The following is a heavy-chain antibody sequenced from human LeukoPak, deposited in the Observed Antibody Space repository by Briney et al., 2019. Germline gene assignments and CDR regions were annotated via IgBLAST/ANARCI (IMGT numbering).Heavy chain of an antibody. Sequence: GGSLRLSRAASGFTFSSYSMNWVRQAPGKGRERVSSISSSSSYIYYADSVKGRFTISRDNAKNSLYLQMNSLRAEDTAVYYCARIYSYGLLDYWGQGTLVTVSS. V-gene: IGHV3-21*01. D-gene: IGHD5-18*01. CDR3: ARIYSYGLLDY. CDR1: GFTFSSYS. J-gene: IGHJ4*02. CDR2: ISSSSSYI.